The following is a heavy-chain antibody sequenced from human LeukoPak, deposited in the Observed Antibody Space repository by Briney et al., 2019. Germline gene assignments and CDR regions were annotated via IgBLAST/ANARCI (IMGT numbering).Heavy chain of an antibody. D-gene: IGHD4-11*01. CDR2: IYYSGST. CDR3: ARDGNDYSWMDV. CDR1: GGSISSSSYY. V-gene: IGHV4-39*07. Sequence: PSETLSLTCTVSGGSISSSSYYWGWIRQPPGKGLEWIGSIYYSGSTYYNPSLKSRVTISVDTSKNQFSLKLSSVTAADTAVYYCARDGNDYSWMDVWGQGTTVTVSS. J-gene: IGHJ6*02.